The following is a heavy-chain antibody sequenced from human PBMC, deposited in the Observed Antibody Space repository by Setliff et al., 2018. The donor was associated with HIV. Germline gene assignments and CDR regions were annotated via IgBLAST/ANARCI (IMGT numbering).Heavy chain of an antibody. CDR1: GYTFIDYF. CDR2: INPNSGDS. D-gene: IGHD3-10*01. Sequence: WASVKVSCKASGYTFIDYFIHWVRQAPGQGLEWMAYINPNSGDSKTAQKFQGRVTVTRDTSIATAYVELSSLTSGDTAVYHCARDYFPHSRRNFGSGDYFHFWGQGSQVTVSS. J-gene: IGHJ4*02. CDR3: ARDYFPHSRRNFGSGDYFHF. V-gene: IGHV1-2*02.